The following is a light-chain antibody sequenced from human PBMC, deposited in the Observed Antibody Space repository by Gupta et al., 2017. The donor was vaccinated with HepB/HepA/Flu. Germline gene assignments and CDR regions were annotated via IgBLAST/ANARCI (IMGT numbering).Light chain of an antibody. Sequence: DIVMTQSPDSLAVSLGERANINCKPSRSVLYSSNNNNYLAWYQHQPGQPPKLRIYWASTRESGVPGGCGGSGSGTDFILTISSLQAEDVAFYFCQQDHTPLTFGGGTKVEIK. CDR2: WAS. CDR3: QQDHTPLT. CDR1: RSVLYSSNNNNY. J-gene: IGKJ4*01. V-gene: IGKV4-1*01.